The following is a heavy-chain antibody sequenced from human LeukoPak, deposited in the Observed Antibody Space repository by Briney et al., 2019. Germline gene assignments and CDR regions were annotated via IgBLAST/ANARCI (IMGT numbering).Heavy chain of an antibody. CDR1: GGSISGYY. Sequence: SETLSLTCTVTGGSISGYYWSWIRQPPGKGLDWIGFIYYSGTTNYNPSLKSRVTVSVDTSKNQFSLMLSSVTAADTAVYYCARMTSYSSGCYFDYWGQGTLVTVSS. J-gene: IGHJ4*02. CDR2: IYYSGTT. V-gene: IGHV4-59*01. CDR3: ARMTSYSSGCYFDY. D-gene: IGHD6-19*01.